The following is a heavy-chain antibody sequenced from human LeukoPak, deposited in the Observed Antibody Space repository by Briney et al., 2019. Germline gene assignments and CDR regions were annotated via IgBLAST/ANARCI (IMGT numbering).Heavy chain of an antibody. D-gene: IGHD2-15*01. J-gene: IGHJ6*02. CDR3: ASFHMYCSGGSCYDHGMDV. CDR2: IIPIFGTA. V-gene: IGHV1-69*05. Sequence: SVKVSCKASGGTFGSYAISWVRQAPGQGLEWMGGIIPIFGTANYAQKFQGRVTITTDESTSTAYMELSSLRVEDTALYYCASFHMYCSGGSCYDHGMDVWGQGTMVTVSS. CDR1: GGTFGSYA.